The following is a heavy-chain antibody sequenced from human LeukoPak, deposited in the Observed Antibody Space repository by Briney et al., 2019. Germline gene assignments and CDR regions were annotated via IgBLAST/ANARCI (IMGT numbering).Heavy chain of an antibody. V-gene: IGHV3-33*01. D-gene: IGHD6-25*01. Sequence: GGSLRLSCVASGFIFRSYGMHWVRQAQGKGLEWVAVIWSDGSQQHYADSVKGRFTISRDNSKNTLYLQMNSLRVDDTAVYYCARSSDSSDLGYWGQGTLVTVSS. CDR1: GFIFRSYG. CDR3: ARSSDSSDLGY. J-gene: IGHJ4*02. CDR2: IWSDGSQQ.